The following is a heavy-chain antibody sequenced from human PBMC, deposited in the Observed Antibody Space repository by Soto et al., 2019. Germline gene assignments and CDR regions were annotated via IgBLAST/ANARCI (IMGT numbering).Heavy chain of an antibody. Sequence: QVQLVESGGGVVQPGGSLRLSCAASGFSFSSYGMHWVRQAPGKGLEWVAVIWNDSSNKLYPDSVRGRFTISRDNSKSTLFLQMNSLRAEDTAVYYCATSNWSFFDYWGQGALVTVSS. J-gene: IGHJ4*02. CDR2: IWNDSSNK. V-gene: IGHV3-33*03. CDR1: GFSFSSYG. CDR3: ATSNWSFFDY. D-gene: IGHD1-20*01.